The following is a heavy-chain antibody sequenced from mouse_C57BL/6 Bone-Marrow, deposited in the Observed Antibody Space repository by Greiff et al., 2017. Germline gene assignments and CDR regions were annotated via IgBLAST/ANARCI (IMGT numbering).Heavy chain of an antibody. CDR2: IYPRSGNT. D-gene: IGHD1-1*01. CDR3: ATLSIYYDGSSFDY. J-gene: IGHJ2*01. CDR1: GYTFTSYG. V-gene: IGHV1-81*01. Sequence: VQLQQSGAELARPGASVKLSCKASGYTFTSYGISWVKQRTGQGLEWIGEIYPRSGNTYYNEKFKGKATLTADKASSTAYMELRSLTSEGSAVYFCATLSIYYDGSSFDYWGQGTTLTVSS.